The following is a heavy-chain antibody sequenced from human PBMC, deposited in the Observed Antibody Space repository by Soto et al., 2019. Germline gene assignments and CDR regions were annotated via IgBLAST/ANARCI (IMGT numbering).Heavy chain of an antibody. J-gene: IGHJ6*02. CDR2: MNPNSGNT. Sequence: ASVKVSCKASGYTFTSYGISWVRQAPGQGLEWMGWMNPNSGNTGYAQKLQGRVTMTRNTSISTAYMELSSLRSEDTAVYYCARNDCSGGSCYSIIYYYYYGMDVWGQGTTVTVSS. V-gene: IGHV1-8*02. D-gene: IGHD2-15*01. CDR1: GYTFTSYG. CDR3: ARNDCSGGSCYSIIYYYYYGMDV.